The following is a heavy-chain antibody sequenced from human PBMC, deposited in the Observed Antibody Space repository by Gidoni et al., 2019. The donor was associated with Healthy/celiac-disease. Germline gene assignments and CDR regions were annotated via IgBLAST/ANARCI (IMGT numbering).Heavy chain of an antibody. CDR3: ARVAYSLNFDY. CDR2: IKQDGSEK. Sequence: EVQLVGSGGGLVQPGGSRSLSCAASGFPFSSYWMSWVRQAPGKGMEWVANIKQDGSEKYYVDSVKGRFTIARDTAKNSLYLQMNSLRAEDTAVYYCARVAYSLNFDYWGQGTLVTVSS. V-gene: IGHV3-7*01. D-gene: IGHD5-18*01. CDR1: GFPFSSYW. J-gene: IGHJ4*02.